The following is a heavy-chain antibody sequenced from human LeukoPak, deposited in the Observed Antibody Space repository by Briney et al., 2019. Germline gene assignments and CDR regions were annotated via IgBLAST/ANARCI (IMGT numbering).Heavy chain of an antibody. J-gene: IGHJ4*02. CDR3: ARDWRSGGSCPFDY. CDR1: GCTFTSYG. D-gene: IGHD2-15*01. Sequence: ASVKVSCKASGCTFTSYGISWVRQAPGQGLEWMGWISAYNGNTNYAQKLQGRVTMTTDTSTSTAYMELRSLRSDDTAVYYCARDWRSGGSCPFDYWGQGTLVTVSS. CDR2: ISAYNGNT. V-gene: IGHV1-18*01.